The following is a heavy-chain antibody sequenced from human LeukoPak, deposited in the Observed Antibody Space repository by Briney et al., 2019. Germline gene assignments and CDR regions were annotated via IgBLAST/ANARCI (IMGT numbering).Heavy chain of an antibody. J-gene: IGHJ4*02. CDR1: GFTFVSYA. V-gene: IGHV3-23*01. D-gene: IGHD2-21*02. CDR3: AKDPSHDMVVTAYFDY. Sequence: GGSLRLSCAASGFTFVSYAMTWVRQAPGKGLEWVSAISGSGGSTYYADSVKGRFTISRDNSKNTLYLQMNSLRADDTAVYYCAKDPSHDMVVTAYFDYWGQGTLGTVSS. CDR2: ISGSGGST.